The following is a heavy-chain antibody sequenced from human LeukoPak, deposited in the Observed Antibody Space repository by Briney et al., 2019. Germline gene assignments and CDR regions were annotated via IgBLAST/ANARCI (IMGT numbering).Heavy chain of an antibody. CDR3: AKVPQWSSFRFFDY. D-gene: IGHD6-13*01. CDR2: ISGSGGST. Sequence: GGSLRLACAASGFTFSSYAMSWVCQAPGKGLEWVSAISGSGGSTYYADSVKGRFTISRDNSKNTLYLQMNSLRAEDTAVYYCAKVPQWSSFRFFDYWGQGTLVTVSS. CDR1: GFTFSSYA. J-gene: IGHJ4*02. V-gene: IGHV3-23*01.